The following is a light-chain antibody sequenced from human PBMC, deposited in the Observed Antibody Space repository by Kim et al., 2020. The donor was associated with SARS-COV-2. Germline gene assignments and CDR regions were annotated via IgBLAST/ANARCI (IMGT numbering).Light chain of an antibody. CDR2: GAS. CDR3: QQYNNWPYT. V-gene: IGKV3-15*01. Sequence: SWSPGERATHSCRASQSIRVSLAWYQQKPGRAPGLLISGASTRAAGIPARFSGSGSGTEFTLSISSLQSEDFAVYYCQQYNNWPYTVGQGTKLEI. J-gene: IGKJ2*01. CDR1: QSIRVS.